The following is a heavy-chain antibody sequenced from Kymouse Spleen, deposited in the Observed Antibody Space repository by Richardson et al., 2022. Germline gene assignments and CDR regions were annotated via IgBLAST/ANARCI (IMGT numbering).Heavy chain of an antibody. D-gene: IGHD3-16*02. V-gene: IGHV3-30*18. Sequence: QVQLVESGGGVVQPGRSLRLSCAASGFTFSSYGMHWVRQAPGKGLEWVAVISYDGSNKYYADSVKGRFTISRDNSKNTLYLQMNSLRAEDTAVYYCAKDGGSLGQGTLVTVSS. CDR1: GFTFSSYG. CDR2: ISYDGSNK. J-gene: IGHJ4*02,IGHJ5*02.